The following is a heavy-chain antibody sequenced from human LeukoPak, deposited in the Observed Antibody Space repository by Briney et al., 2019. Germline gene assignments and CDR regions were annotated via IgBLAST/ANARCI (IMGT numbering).Heavy chain of an antibody. CDR1: GFTFSSYA. CDR2: ISGSGGST. V-gene: IGHV3-23*01. D-gene: IGHD3-16*02. CDR3: ARDRIGDGGSYHYYYYMDV. J-gene: IGHJ6*03. Sequence: GGSLRLSCAASGFTFSSYAMSWDRQAPGKGLEWVSAISGSGGSTYYADSVKGRFTISRDNSKNTLYLQMNSLRVEDTAVYYCARDRIGDGGSYHYYYYMDVWGKGTTVTVSS.